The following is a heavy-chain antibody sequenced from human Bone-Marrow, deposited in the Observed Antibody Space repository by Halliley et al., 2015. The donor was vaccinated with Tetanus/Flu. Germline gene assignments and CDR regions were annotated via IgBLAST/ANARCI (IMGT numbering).Heavy chain of an antibody. D-gene: IGHD1-1*01. J-gene: IGHJ4*02. CDR2: IYYSGSF. V-gene: IGHV4-59*01. CDR1: GGSISSYY. CDR3: ARGHDNSGFNTGTLAY. Sequence: TLSLTCTVYGGSISSYYWNWIRQPPGKGLEWIGYIYYSGSFNYNPSLSSRVTISVDTSRNQFSLKLSSVTAADTAVYYCARGHDNSGFNTGTLAYWGQGTLLTVS.